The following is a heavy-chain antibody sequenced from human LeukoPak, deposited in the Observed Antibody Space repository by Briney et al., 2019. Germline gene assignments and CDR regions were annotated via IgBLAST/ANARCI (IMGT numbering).Heavy chain of an antibody. CDR1: GGTFSSYA. D-gene: IGHD2-21*01. J-gene: IGHJ5*02. Sequence: SVKVSCKASGGTFSSYAISWVRQAPGQGLEWMGGIIPIFGTANYAQKFQGRVTITADESTSTAYMELSSLRSEDTAVYYCASGLDCGGDCYYWFDPWGQGTLVTVSS. V-gene: IGHV1-69*13. CDR3: ASGLDCGGDCYYWFDP. CDR2: IIPIFGTA.